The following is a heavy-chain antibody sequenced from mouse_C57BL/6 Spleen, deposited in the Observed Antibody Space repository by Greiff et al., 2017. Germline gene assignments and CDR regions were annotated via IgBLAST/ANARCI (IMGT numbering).Heavy chain of an antibody. V-gene: IGHV1-52*01. CDR2: IDPSDSET. CDR3: ARKLSYYYAMDY. Sequence: VQLQQPGAELVRPGSSVKLSCKASGYTFTSYWMHWVKQRPIQGLEWIGNIDPSDSETHYNQKFKDKATLTVDKSSSTAYMQLSSLTSEDSAVYYCARKLSYYYAMDYWGQGTSVTVSS. D-gene: IGHD1-1*02. J-gene: IGHJ4*01. CDR1: GYTFTSYW.